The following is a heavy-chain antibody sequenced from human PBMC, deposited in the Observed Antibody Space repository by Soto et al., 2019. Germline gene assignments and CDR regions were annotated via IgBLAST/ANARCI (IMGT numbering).Heavy chain of an antibody. J-gene: IGHJ3*02. V-gene: IGHV1-69*08. D-gene: IGHD6-19*01. CDR2: IVSLLNTA. CDR3: AREDVSSGWNAFDI. Sequence: GASVKVSCKASGYIFTSYRITWVRQAPGQGLEWMGRIVSLLNTATYAQKFQDRLTITADRSTGTAYMELNSLRSEDTAVYYCAREDVSSGWNAFDIWGQGTMVTVSS. CDR1: GYIFTSYR.